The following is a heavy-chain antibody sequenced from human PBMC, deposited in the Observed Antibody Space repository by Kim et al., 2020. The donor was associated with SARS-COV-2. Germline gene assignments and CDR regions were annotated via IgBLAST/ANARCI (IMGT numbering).Heavy chain of an antibody. CDR1: GYTFTSYA. CDR2: INAGNGNT. CDR3: AREIRYFDWLLGFGTVADYYYGMDV. D-gene: IGHD3-9*01. Sequence: ASVKVYCKASGYTFTSYAMHWVRQAPGQRLEWMGWINAGNGNTKYSQKFQGRVTITRDTSASTAYMELSSLRSEDTAVYYCAREIRYFDWLLGFGTVADYYYGMDVWGQGTTVTVSS. J-gene: IGHJ6*02. V-gene: IGHV1-3*01.